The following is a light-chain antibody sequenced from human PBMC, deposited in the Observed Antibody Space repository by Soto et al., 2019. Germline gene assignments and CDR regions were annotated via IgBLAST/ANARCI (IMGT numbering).Light chain of an antibody. V-gene: IGLV2-14*01. CDR3: SSYTSTSPVV. CDR1: SSDVGAYNY. Sequence: QSALTQPASVSGSPGQSITISCTGTSSDVGAYNYVSWYQQHPGKAPKLMIYEVTNRPSGVSNRFSGSKSDNTASLTISGLQAEDEADYYCSSYTSTSPVVFGGGTQLTVL. CDR2: EVT. J-gene: IGLJ2*01.